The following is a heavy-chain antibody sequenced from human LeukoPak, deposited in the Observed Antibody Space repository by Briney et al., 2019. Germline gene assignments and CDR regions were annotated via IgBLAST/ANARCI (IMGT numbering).Heavy chain of an antibody. CDR3: ARDLRTMIVVVTYNWFDP. Sequence: SETLSLTCTVSGYSISSGYYWGWIRQPPGKGLEWIGSIYHSGSTYHNPSLKSRVTISVDTSKNQFSLKLSSVTAADTAVYYCARDLRTMIVVVTYNWFDPWGQGTLVTVSS. CDR1: GYSISSGYY. D-gene: IGHD3-22*01. J-gene: IGHJ5*02. CDR2: IYHSGST. V-gene: IGHV4-38-2*02.